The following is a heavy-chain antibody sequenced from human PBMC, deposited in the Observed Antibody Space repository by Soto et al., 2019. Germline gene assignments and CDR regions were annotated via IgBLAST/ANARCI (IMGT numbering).Heavy chain of an antibody. CDR1: GGSISRSTYY. J-gene: IGHJ6*03. Sequence: SETLSLTCTVSGGSISRSTYYWGWIRQPPGKGLDWIGSFNHSGSTNYNPSLKSRVTISVDTSKNQFSLKLSSVTAADTAVYYCARGVIVLMVYATPLYMDVWGKGTTVTVSS. CDR2: FNHSGST. CDR3: ARGVIVLMVYATPLYMDV. D-gene: IGHD2-8*01. V-gene: IGHV4-39*07.